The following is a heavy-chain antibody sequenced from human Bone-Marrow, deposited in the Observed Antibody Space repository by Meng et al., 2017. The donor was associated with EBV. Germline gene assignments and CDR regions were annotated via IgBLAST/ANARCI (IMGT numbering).Heavy chain of an antibody. Sequence: HVQLQEAAPGLLKASGHPSSPCGAAGGSISRNFCWSWVRQSPGTGLEWIGKIYISWTATYNPSLKSRVTISVDKSKNQFSLKLTSVAAADTAVYYCASWASSIAARPPYYWGQGTLVTVSS. V-gene: IGHV4-4*02. CDR2: IYISWTA. J-gene: IGHJ4*02. CDR3: ASWASSIAARPPYY. CDR1: GGSISRNFC. D-gene: IGHD6-6*01.